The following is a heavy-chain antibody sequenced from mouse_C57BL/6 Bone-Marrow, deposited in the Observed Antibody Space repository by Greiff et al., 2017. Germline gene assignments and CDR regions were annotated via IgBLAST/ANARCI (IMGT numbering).Heavy chain of an antibody. CDR2: ISYSGST. D-gene: IGHD1-1*01. Sequence: EVQRVESGPGLAKPSPTLSLTCSVTGYSITSDYWNWIRKFPGNKLEYMGYISYSGSTYYNPSPKSRISITRDTSKNQYYLQLNSVTTEDTATYYCARYDYGSSYFDYWGQGTTLTVSS. CDR1: GYSITSDY. CDR3: ARYDYGSSYFDY. V-gene: IGHV3-8*01. J-gene: IGHJ2*01.